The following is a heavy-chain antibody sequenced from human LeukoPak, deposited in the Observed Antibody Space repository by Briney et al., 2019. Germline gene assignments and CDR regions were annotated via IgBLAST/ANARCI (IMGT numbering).Heavy chain of an antibody. CDR3: AREGVRFLEWLPGAFDI. V-gene: IGHV3-21*01. J-gene: IGHJ3*02. CDR1: GFTFSSYS. D-gene: IGHD3-3*01. CDR2: ISSSSSYI. Sequence: GGSLRLSCAASGFTFSSYSMNWVRQAPGKGLEWVSSISSSSSYIYYADSVKGRFTISRDNAKNSLYLQMNSLRAEDTAVYYCAREGVRFLEWLPGAFDIWGQGTMVTVSS.